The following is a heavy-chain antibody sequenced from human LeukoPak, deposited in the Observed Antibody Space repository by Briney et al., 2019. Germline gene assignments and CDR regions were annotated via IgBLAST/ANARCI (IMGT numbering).Heavy chain of an antibody. Sequence: GRSLRLSCALSGFTFYDYAMHWLRQAPGKGLEWVSCICWNSGSIVYADSVKGRFTISRDNAKNSVYLQRNSLGAEDTALYYCTKDILRLTTMVRGVLDNCGQGDLVTASS. CDR3: TKDILRLTTMVRGVLDN. CDR1: GFTFYDYA. D-gene: IGHD3-10*01. CDR2: ICWNSGSI. J-gene: IGHJ4*02. V-gene: IGHV3-9*01.